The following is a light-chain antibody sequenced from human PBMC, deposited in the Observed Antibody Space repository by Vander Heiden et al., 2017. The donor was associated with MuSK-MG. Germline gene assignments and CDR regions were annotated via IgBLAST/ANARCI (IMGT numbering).Light chain of an antibody. CDR2: EVR. CDR3: SSYAGNDSWV. Sequence: QSVTFPRTGSSNDVGGYSFVSRHQQHPGKAPKLMIYEVRQRPSGVPDRFSGSKSGNTASLAVSGLQPDDEADYYCSSYAGNDSWVFGGGTKLTVL. V-gene: IGLV2-8*01. J-gene: IGLJ2*01. CDR1: SNDVGGYSF.